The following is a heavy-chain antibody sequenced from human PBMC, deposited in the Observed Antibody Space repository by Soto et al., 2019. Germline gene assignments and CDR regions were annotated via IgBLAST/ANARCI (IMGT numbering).Heavy chain of an antibody. CDR1: GYTFTSYG. CDR2: ISAYNGNT. CDR3: ARAERVGYCSGGSCPKFDY. V-gene: IGHV1-18*01. J-gene: IGHJ4*02. D-gene: IGHD2-15*01. Sequence: GASVKVSCKASGYTFTSYGISWVRQAPGQGLEWMGWISAYNGNTNYAQKLQGRVTMTTDTSTSTAYMELRSLRSDDTAVYYCARAERVGYCSGGSCPKFDYWGQGTLVTVSS.